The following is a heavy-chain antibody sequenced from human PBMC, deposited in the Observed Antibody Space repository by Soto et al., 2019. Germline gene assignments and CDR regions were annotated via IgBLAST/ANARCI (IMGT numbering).Heavy chain of an antibody. J-gene: IGHJ6*02. D-gene: IGHD6-13*01. Sequence: PSETLSLTCAVSGGSISSSNWWSWVRQPPGKGLEWIGEIYHSGSTNYNPSLKSRVTISVDKSKNQFSLKLSSVTAADTAVYYWARVRKPGYSSSWRGGMGGMDVWGQGTTVPVSS. CDR2: IYHSGST. CDR3: ARVRKPGYSSSWRGGMGGMDV. CDR1: GGSISSSNW. V-gene: IGHV4-4*02.